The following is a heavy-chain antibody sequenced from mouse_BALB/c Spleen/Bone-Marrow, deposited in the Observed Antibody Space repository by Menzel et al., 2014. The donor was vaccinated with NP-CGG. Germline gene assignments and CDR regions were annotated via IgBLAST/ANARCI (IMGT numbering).Heavy chain of an antibody. Sequence: VKLMESGAELAKPGASVKMSCKASGYTFTSYWMHWAKQRPGQGLEWIGYINPSTGYTEYNQKFEDKATLTADKSSSTAYMQLSSLTSEDSAVYYCARGYYGSSLVYWGQGTLVTVSA. J-gene: IGHJ3*01. CDR1: GYTFTSYW. D-gene: IGHD1-1*01. CDR3: ARGYYGSSLVY. V-gene: IGHV1-7*01. CDR2: INPSTGYT.